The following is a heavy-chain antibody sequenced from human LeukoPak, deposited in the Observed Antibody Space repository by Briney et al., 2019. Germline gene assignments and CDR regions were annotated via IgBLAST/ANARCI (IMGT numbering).Heavy chain of an antibody. D-gene: IGHD4-17*01. CDR1: GFIFSGYG. J-gene: IGHJ4*02. Sequence: PGGSLRLSCAASGFIFSGYGMHWVRQAPGKGLEWVAVTWYDGSNKYYADAVKGRFTISRDNSKNTLYLQMNSLRAEDTAVYFCARDHGDYSGKDYWGQGTLVTVSS. V-gene: IGHV3-33*01. CDR2: TWYDGSNK. CDR3: ARDHGDYSGKDY.